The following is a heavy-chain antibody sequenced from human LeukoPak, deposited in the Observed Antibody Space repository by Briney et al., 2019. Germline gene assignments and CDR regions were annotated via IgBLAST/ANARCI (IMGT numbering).Heavy chain of an antibody. Sequence: PGGSLRLSCAASGFTFSSYGMNWVRRAPGKGLEWVSSISSSNSYIYYADSVQGRFTISRDNAKNSLYLQMNSLRAEDTAVYFCAREVYYYDSSGDHDAFDIWGQGTMVTVSS. D-gene: IGHD3-22*01. CDR1: GFTFSSYG. V-gene: IGHV3-21*01. CDR3: AREVYYYDSSGDHDAFDI. J-gene: IGHJ3*02. CDR2: ISSSNSYI.